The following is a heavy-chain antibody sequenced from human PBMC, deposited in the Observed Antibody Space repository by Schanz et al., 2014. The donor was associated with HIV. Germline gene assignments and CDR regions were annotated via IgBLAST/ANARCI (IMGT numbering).Heavy chain of an antibody. J-gene: IGHJ6*02. CDR2: ISVNGATR. Sequence: QVQLVESGGDLVKPGGSLRLSCTASGFSFSDYHMSWIRQAPGKGLEWLSYISVNGATREYADSVKGRFTISRDNARTSLYLQMNSLRAEDTAVYYCVRLISSDYDFYHYGMDVWGQGTTVIVSS. V-gene: IGHV3-11*04. D-gene: IGHD6-19*01. CDR1: GFSFSDYH. CDR3: VRLISSDYDFYHYGMDV.